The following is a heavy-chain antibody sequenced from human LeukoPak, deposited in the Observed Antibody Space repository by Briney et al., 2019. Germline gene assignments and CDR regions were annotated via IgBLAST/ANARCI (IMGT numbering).Heavy chain of an antibody. J-gene: IGHJ6*02. CDR2: IYTSGSA. Sequence: SQTLSLTCTVSGGSISSGSYYWSWIRQPAGKGLEWIGRIYTSGSANYNPSLKSRFTLSVDTSKNQFSLKLSSVTAADTAVYYCARSLSRYDFWSGYRTGMDVWGQGTTVTVSS. V-gene: IGHV4-61*02. D-gene: IGHD3-3*01. CDR3: ARSLSRYDFWSGYRTGMDV. CDR1: GGSISSGSYY.